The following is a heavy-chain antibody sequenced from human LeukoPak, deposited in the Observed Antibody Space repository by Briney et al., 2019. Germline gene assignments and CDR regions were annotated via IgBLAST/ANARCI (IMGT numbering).Heavy chain of an antibody. CDR2: VYTSGST. CDR1: GGSISSYY. D-gene: IGHD6-6*01. J-gene: IGHJ6*03. V-gene: IGHV4-4*07. Sequence: AETLSLTCTVSGGSISSYYWSWIRQPAGKGLEWIGRVYTSGSTNYNPSLKSRVTMSVDTSKNQFSLKLSSVTAADTAVYYCARVGRQLVRTFYMDVWGKGTTVTVSS. CDR3: ARVGRQLVRTFYMDV.